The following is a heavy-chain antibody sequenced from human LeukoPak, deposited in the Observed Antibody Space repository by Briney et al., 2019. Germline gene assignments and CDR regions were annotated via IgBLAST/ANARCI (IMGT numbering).Heavy chain of an antibody. CDR1: EFTFTSYE. D-gene: IGHD5-24*01. V-gene: IGHV3-48*03. J-gene: IGHJ4*02. Sequence: VQPGGSLRLSCAASEFTFTSYELNWVRQAPGKGLEWVSYISSSGNTISYADSVKGRFTISRDNAKNSLYLQMNSLRAEDTAVYYCARGHGRDDYKRLFDYWGQGTLVTVSS. CDR2: ISSSGNTI. CDR3: ARGHGRDDYKRLFDY.